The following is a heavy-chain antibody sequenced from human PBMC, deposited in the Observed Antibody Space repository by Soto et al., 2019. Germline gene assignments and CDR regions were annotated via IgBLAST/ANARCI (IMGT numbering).Heavy chain of an antibody. CDR1: GYSISSGYY. V-gene: IGHV4-38-2*01. CDR2: IYHSGST. CDR3: ARSRIVAVNPFDY. J-gene: IGHJ4*02. Sequence: PSETLSLTCAVSGYSISSGYYWGWIRQLPGKGLEWIGSIYHSGSTYYNPSLKSRVTISVDTSKNQFSLKLSSVTAADTAVYYCARSRIVAVNPFDYWGQGTLVTVSS. D-gene: IGHD3-22*01.